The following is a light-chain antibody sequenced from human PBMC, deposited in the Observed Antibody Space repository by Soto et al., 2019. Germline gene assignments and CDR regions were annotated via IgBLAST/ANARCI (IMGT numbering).Light chain of an antibody. CDR1: QSVSSY. CDR2: DAS. Sequence: EIVLTQSPATLSLSPGERATLSCRASQSVSSYLAWYQQKAGQAPRLLIYDASNRATGIPARFSGSGSGTDFTLTISSLEPEDFAVYYCQQRSNWPPVFTFGPGTTVDIK. V-gene: IGKV3-11*01. J-gene: IGKJ3*01. CDR3: QQRSNWPPVFT.